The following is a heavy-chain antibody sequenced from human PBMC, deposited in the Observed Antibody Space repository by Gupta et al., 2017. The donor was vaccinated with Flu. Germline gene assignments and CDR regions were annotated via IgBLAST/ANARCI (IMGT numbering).Heavy chain of an antibody. CDR1: GFTFDDYA. Sequence: EVQLVESGGGLVQPGRSLRLSCAASGFTFDDYAVHWVRQAPGKGLEWVSGISWNSGSIAYADSVKGRFTISRDNAKNSLYLQMNSLRTEDTALYYCAKSLTRSAFLGAYNGMDVWGQGTTVTVSS. CDR3: AKSLTRSAFLGAYNGMDV. V-gene: IGHV3-9*01. J-gene: IGHJ6*02. CDR2: ISWNSGSI. D-gene: IGHD3-16*01.